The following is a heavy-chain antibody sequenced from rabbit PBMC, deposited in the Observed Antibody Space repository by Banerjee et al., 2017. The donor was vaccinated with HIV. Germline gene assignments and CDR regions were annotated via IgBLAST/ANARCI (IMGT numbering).Heavy chain of an antibody. CDR3: ARSDYTYVAATYSCGTHFNL. V-gene: IGHV1S40*01. CDR1: GFSFSNIYY. Sequence: QSLEESGGGLVQPGESLTLTCKASGFSFSNIYYMCWVRQAPGKGLEWIGCINTGSRNAYYASWVISRFTISKTSSTTVTLQMTSLTAADTATYFCARSDYTYVAATYSCGTHFNLWGPGTLVTVS. CDR2: INTGSRNA. J-gene: IGHJ4*01. D-gene: IGHD7-1*01.